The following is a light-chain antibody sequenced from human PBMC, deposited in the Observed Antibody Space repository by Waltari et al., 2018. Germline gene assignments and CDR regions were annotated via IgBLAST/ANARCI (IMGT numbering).Light chain of an antibody. CDR2: EVD. J-gene: IGLJ2*01. CDR3: SSYAGSNKLI. Sequence: QSALTQPPSASGSPGQTVISSCTGTSTDIGASKYVPWYQQLPGRAPALIIYEVDRRPPGVPDRFSGSKSGNTASLTVSGLQTEDEGDYYCSSYAGSNKLIFGGVTKLTVL. V-gene: IGLV2-8*01. CDR1: STDIGASKY.